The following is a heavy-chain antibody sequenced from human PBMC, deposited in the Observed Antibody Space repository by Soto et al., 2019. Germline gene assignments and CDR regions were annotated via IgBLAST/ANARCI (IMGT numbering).Heavy chain of an antibody. CDR1: GYTFTTYG. Sequence: QAHLVQSGAEVKKPGASVKVSCKGSGYTFTTYGITWVRQAPGQGLEWMGWTSAHNGNTNYAQKLQGRVTVTRDTSTSTAYMELRSLRSDDTAVYYCARGGYGDYWGQGALVTVSS. J-gene: IGHJ4*02. CDR3: ARGGYGDY. V-gene: IGHV1-18*01. CDR2: TSAHNGNT. D-gene: IGHD1-1*01.